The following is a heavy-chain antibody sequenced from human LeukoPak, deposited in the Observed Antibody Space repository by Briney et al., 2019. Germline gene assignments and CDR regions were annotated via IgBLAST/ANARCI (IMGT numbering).Heavy chain of an antibody. J-gene: IGHJ4*02. Sequence: AASVKVSCKASGYTFTSYGISWVRQAPGQGLEWMGWISAYNGNTNYAQKLQGRVTMTTDTSTSTAYMELRSLRSDDTAVYYCARATRRVVAATYVYYFDYWGQGTLVTVSS. CDR2: ISAYNGNT. CDR1: GYTFTSYG. D-gene: IGHD2-15*01. CDR3: ARATRRVVAATYVYYFDY. V-gene: IGHV1-18*01.